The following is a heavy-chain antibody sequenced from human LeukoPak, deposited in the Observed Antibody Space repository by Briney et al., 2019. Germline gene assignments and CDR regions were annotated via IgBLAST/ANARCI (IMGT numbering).Heavy chain of an antibody. J-gene: IGHJ4*02. D-gene: IGHD2-15*01. CDR1: GYTFTSYD. CDR2: MNPNSGNT. Sequence: ASVKVSCKASGYTFTSYDINWVRQATGQGLEWMGWMNPNSGNTGYAQKFQGRVTMTRDTSITTAYMELRRLRSDDTAVYYCARGYCNGGSCSDFDYWGQGTLVTISS. V-gene: IGHV1-8*02. CDR3: ARGYCNGGSCSDFDY.